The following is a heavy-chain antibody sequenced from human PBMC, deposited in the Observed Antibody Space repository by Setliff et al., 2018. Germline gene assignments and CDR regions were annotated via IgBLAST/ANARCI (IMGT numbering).Heavy chain of an antibody. J-gene: IGHJ4*02. Sequence: GGSLRLSCVGSGFNFDEFAMHRVRQAPGKGLEWVSFISWDGSSTSYADSVTGRFTISRDNSKVSLFLEMNSLTTEDTALYYCTKDRSDSGYAGFDYWGQGSQVTVSS. CDR1: GFNFDEFA. CDR2: ISWDGSST. V-gene: IGHV3-43D*04. D-gene: IGHD5-12*01. CDR3: TKDRSDSGYAGFDY.